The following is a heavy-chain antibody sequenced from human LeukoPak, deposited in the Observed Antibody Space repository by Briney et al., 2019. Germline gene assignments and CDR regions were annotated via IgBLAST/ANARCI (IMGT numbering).Heavy chain of an antibody. CDR1: GGSISSSSYY. CDR2: IYYSGST. J-gene: IGHJ5*02. CDR3: ARDGEDILSNWFDP. D-gene: IGHD2/OR15-2a*01. Sequence: SETLSLTCTVSGGSISSSSYYWGWIRQPPGKGLEWVGSIYYSGSTYYNPSLKSRVTISVDTSKNQFSLKLSSVTAADTAVYYCARDGEDILSNWFDPWGQGILVTVSS. V-gene: IGHV4-39*07.